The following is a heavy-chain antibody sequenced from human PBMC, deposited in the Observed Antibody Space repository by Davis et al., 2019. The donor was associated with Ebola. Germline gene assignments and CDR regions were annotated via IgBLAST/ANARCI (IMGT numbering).Heavy chain of an antibody. Sequence: MPSETLSLTCAVYGGSSSGYYWSWIRQPPGKGLEWIGEINHSGSTNYNPSLKSRVTISVDTSKNQFSLKLSSVTAADTAVYYCARWGGFANGMDVWGQGTTVTVSS. V-gene: IGHV4-34*01. CDR1: GGSSSGYY. D-gene: IGHD3-16*01. J-gene: IGHJ6*02. CDR3: ARWGGFANGMDV. CDR2: INHSGST.